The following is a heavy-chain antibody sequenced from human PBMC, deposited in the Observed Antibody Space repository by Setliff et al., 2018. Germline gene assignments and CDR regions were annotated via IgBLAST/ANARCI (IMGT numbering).Heavy chain of an antibody. J-gene: IGHJ3*02. V-gene: IGHV3-30*02. CDR3: TTYHVQCSSTTCYAFDI. D-gene: IGHD2-2*01. CDR1: GFTFSTYA. CDR2: IRFDGSNE. Sequence: GGSLRLSCAASGFTFSTYAMHWVRQAPGKGLQWVALIRFDGSNEYYAESVKGRFTISRDNSQNTLYLQMNSLKTEDTAVYYCTTYHVQCSSTTCYAFDIWGQGTMVTASS.